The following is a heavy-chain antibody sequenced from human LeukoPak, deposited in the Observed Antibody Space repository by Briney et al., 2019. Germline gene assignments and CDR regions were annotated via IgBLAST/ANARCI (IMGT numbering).Heavy chain of an antibody. CDR3: ARERRGGYYFDY. V-gene: IGHV3-66*02. J-gene: IGHJ4*02. Sequence: GGSLRLSCAASGFTVSSNYMSWVRQAPGKGLEWVSGIYSGGSTYYADSVKGRFTISRDNSKNTLYLQMNSLRAEDTAVYYCARERRGGYYFDYWGQGTLVTVSS. CDR1: GFTVSSNY. D-gene: IGHD3-22*01. CDR2: IYSGGST.